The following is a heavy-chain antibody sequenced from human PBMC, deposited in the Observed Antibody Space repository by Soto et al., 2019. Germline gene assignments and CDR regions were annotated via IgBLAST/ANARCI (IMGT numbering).Heavy chain of an antibody. CDR2: IFNDGSNK. D-gene: IGHD1-7*01. Sequence: GGSLRLSCAASGFTFSSYGMHWVRQAPGKGLEWVAVIFNDGSNKYYADSVKGRFTISRDNSKNTLYLQMNSLRAEDTAVYYCTKSRSFISITGTIDHWGQGTLVTVSS. CDR3: TKSRSFISITGTIDH. J-gene: IGHJ4*02. CDR1: GFTFSSYG. V-gene: IGHV3-30*18.